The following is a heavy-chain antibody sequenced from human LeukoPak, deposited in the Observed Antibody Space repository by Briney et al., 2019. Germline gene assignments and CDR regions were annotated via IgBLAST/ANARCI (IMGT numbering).Heavy chain of an antibody. J-gene: IGHJ4*02. Sequence: GGSLRLSCAASGFTFSSYWMHWARQAPGKGLVWVSRINSDGSSTNYADSVKGRFTISRDNAKNTLYLQMNSLRAEDTAVYYCARSGGRWLQYLYWGQGTLVTVSS. CDR2: INSDGSST. V-gene: IGHV3-74*01. CDR1: GFTFSSYW. CDR3: ARSGGRWLQYLY. D-gene: IGHD5-24*01.